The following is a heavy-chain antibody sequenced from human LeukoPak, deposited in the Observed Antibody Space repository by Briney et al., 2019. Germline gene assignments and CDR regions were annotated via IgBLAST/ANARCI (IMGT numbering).Heavy chain of an antibody. CDR2: ISAYNGNT. Sequence: ASVKVSCKASGYTFTSYGISWVRQAPGQGLEWMGWISAYNGNTNYAQKLQGRVTMTTDTSTSTAYVELRSLRSDDTAVYYCARDRMIVVVIPDAFDIWGQGTMVTVSS. CDR1: GYTFTSYG. V-gene: IGHV1-18*01. CDR3: ARDRMIVVVIPDAFDI. J-gene: IGHJ3*02. D-gene: IGHD3-22*01.